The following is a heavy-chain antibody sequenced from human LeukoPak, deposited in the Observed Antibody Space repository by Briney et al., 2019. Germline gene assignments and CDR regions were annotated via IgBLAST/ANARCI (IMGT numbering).Heavy chain of an antibody. Sequence: PSETLSLTCTVSGGSISSYYWSWIRQPPGKGLEWIGDVYYSGSTNYNPSLKSRVTISVDTSKNQFSLKLSSVTAADTAVYYCARHTREYCSGGSCYSGWFDPWGQGTLVTVSS. CDR1: GGSISSYY. J-gene: IGHJ5*02. D-gene: IGHD2-15*01. V-gene: IGHV4-59*08. CDR3: ARHTREYCSGGSCYSGWFDP. CDR2: VYYSGST.